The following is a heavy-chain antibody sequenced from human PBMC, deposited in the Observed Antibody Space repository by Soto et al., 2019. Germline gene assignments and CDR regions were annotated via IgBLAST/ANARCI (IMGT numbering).Heavy chain of an antibody. D-gene: IGHD5-12*01. Sequence: SETLSLTCTVSGGSISSYYWSWIRQPPGKGLEWIGYIYYSGSTNYNPSLKSRVTISVDTSKNQFSLKLSSVTAADTAVYYCARAKGLIVATGTDYFDYWGQGTLVTVS. J-gene: IGHJ4*02. V-gene: IGHV4-59*08. CDR3: ARAKGLIVATGTDYFDY. CDR1: GGSISSYY. CDR2: IYYSGST.